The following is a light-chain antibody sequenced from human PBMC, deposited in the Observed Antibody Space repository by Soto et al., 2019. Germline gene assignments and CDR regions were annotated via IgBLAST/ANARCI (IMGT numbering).Light chain of an antibody. J-gene: IGKJ1*01. V-gene: IGKV1-5*01. CDR2: SDS. CDR3: QQYHSFPRT. CDR1: QSISSV. Sequence: DIQMTQSPSTLSASVGDRVTITCRASQSISSVLAWYQQRPGKAPKLLIYSDSTLESGVPSRFSGSGSGTEFPLTISSLQPDHFATYYCQQYHSFPRTFGQGTQVEIK.